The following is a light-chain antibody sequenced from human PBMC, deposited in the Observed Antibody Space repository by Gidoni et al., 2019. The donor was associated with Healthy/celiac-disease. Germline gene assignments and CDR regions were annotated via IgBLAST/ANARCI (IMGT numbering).Light chain of an antibody. V-gene: IGKV3-11*01. Sequence: EIVFTQSPATLSLSPGERATLSCRASNSVSSYLAWYQQKPGQAPRLLIYDASNRATGIPARFSGSGSGTDFTLTISSLEPEDFAVYYCQQRSNWPWTFGQGTKVEIK. J-gene: IGKJ1*01. CDR2: DAS. CDR1: NSVSSY. CDR3: QQRSNWPWT.